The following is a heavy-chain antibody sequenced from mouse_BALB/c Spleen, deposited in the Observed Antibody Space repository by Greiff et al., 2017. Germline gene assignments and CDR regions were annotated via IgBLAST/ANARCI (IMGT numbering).Heavy chain of an antibody. J-gene: IGHJ3*01. CDR1: GFTFSDYY. CDR2: ISDGGSYT. CDR3: ARAYGYDGGSWFAY. Sequence: DVMLVESGGGLVKPGGSLKLSCAASGFTFSDYYMYWVRQTPEKRLEWVATISDGGSYTYYPDSVKGRFTISRDNAKNNLYLQMSSLKSEDTAMYYCARAYGYDGGSWFAYWGQGTLVTVSA. D-gene: IGHD2-2*01. V-gene: IGHV5-4*02.